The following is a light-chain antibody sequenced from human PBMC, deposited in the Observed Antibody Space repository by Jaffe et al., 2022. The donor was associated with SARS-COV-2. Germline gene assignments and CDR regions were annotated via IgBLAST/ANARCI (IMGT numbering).Light chain of an antibody. CDR2: LGS. Sequence: DIVMTQSPLSLPVTPGEPASISCRSSQSLLHSNGYNYLDWYLQKPGQSPQLLIHLGSNRASGVPDRFSGSGSGTDFTLKISKVEAEDVGVYYCMQALQTPLFTFGPGTKVVLK. V-gene: IGKV2-28*01. CDR1: QSLLHSNGYNY. CDR3: MQALQTPLFT. J-gene: IGKJ3*01.